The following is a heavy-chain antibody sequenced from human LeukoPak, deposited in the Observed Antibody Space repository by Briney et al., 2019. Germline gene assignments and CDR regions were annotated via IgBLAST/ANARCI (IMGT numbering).Heavy chain of an antibody. CDR2: ISGSGGST. D-gene: IGHD6-13*01. J-gene: IGHJ6*02. Sequence: PGGSLRLSCAASGFTFSTFAMNWVRQAPGKGLEWVSTISGSGGSTYYADSVKGRFTISRDNSKNTLYLQMNSLRVEDTAVYYCARFPGIANVFYYGMDVWGQGTTVTVSS. CDR1: GFTFSTFA. V-gene: IGHV3-23*01. CDR3: ARFPGIANVFYYGMDV.